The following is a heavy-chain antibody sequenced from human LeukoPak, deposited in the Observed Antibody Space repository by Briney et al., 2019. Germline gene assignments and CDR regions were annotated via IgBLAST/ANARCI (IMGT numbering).Heavy chain of an antibody. CDR1: GFTFSSYS. CDR3: ARNLVGYDILTGYYKPYYGMDV. CDR2: ISSSSSYI. V-gene: IGHV3-21*01. J-gene: IGHJ6*04. Sequence: GGSLRLSCAASGFTFSSYSMKWVRQAPGKGLEWVSSISSSSSYIYYADSVKGRFTISRDNAKNSLYLQMNSLRAEDTTVYYCARNLVGYDILTGYYKPYYGMDVWGKGTTVTVSS. D-gene: IGHD3-9*01.